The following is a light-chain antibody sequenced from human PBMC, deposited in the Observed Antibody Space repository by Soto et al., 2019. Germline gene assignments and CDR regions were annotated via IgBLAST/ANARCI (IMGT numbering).Light chain of an antibody. Sequence: EIVMTQSPATLSVSPGERVTVSCRASQTVGQYLAWYQQKPGQAPRLLIYFASTRSIGIPGRFSGSGSGTEFTLTISSLQYEDFAVYYCQQRNGWPLTFGGGTKVDIK. CDR1: QTVGQY. J-gene: IGKJ4*01. CDR2: FAS. V-gene: IGKV3D-15*01. CDR3: QQRNGWPLT.